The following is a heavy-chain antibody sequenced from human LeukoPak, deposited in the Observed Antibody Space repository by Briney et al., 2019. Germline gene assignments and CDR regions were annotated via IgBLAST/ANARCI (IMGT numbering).Heavy chain of an antibody. CDR3: ARCLYSSQPYYYYYMDV. Sequence: SGTLSLTCTVSGGSISSYYWGWIRQPPGKGLEWIGYIYYSGSTNYNPSLKSRVTISVDTSKNQFSLKLSSVTAADTAVYYCARCLYSSQPYYYYYMDVWGKGTTVTVPS. V-gene: IGHV4-59*01. CDR1: GGSISSYY. CDR2: IYYSGST. D-gene: IGHD6-13*01. J-gene: IGHJ6*03.